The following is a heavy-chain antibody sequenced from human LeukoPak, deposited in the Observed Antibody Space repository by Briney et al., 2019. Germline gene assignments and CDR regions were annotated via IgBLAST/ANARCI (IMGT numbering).Heavy chain of an antibody. Sequence: GGSLRLSCAASGFTFSSYWMHWVRQAPGKGLVWVSRINSDGSSTSYADSVKGRFTISRDNAKNTLYLQMNGLRAEDTAVYYCANGYSYGYAGLYWGQGTLVTVSS. J-gene: IGHJ4*02. CDR1: GFTFSSYW. D-gene: IGHD5-18*01. V-gene: IGHV3-74*01. CDR3: ANGYSYGYAGLY. CDR2: INSDGSST.